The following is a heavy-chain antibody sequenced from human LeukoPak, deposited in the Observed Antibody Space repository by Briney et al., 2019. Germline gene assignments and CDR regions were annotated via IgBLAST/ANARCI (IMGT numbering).Heavy chain of an antibody. V-gene: IGHV3-9*01. CDR2: ISWNSGSI. Sequence: GGSLRLSCAASGFTFDDYAMHWVRQAPGKGLEWVSGISWNSGSIGYADSVKGRFTISRDNAKNSLYLQMNSLRAEDTALYYCAKDMGNYGDYPYFDYWGQGTLVTVSS. CDR3: AKDMGNYGDYPYFDY. J-gene: IGHJ4*02. CDR1: GFTFDDYA. D-gene: IGHD4-17*01.